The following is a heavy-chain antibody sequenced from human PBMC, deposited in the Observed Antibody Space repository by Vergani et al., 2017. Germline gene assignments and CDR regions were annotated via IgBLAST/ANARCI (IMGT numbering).Heavy chain of an antibody. D-gene: IGHD3-10*01. CDR1: GFTFSDYY. Sequence: QVQLVESGGGLVKPGGSLRLSCAASGFTFSDYYMSWIRQAPGKGPEWVSYISSSSSYTNYADSVKGRFTISRDNAKNSLYLQMNSLRAEDTAVYYCARDQSPYTSGSRSWFDPWGQGTLVTVSS. V-gene: IGHV3-11*06. CDR2: ISSSSSYT. J-gene: IGHJ5*02. CDR3: ARDQSPYTSGSRSWFDP.